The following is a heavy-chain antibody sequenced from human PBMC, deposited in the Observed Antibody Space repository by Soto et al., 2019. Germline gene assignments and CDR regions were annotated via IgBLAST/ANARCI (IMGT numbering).Heavy chain of an antibody. J-gene: IGHJ6*01. CDR2: IYNSGST. CDR1: GGSLSSDY. CDR3: ARERGGTPYYYHYGRDV. Sequence: SETLSLTCTVSGGSLSSDYWSWFRQPPGDVLEWTGYIYNSGSTNYNPSFKGRVTIWVVASKSMLSLQLSSVNAADLALHYCARERGGTPYYYHYGRDVWWQGTTLTVSS. V-gene: IGHV4-4*08.